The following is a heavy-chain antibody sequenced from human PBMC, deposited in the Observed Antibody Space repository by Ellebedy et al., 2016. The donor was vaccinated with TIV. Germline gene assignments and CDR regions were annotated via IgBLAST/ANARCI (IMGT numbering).Heavy chain of an antibody. V-gene: IGHV1-3*01. D-gene: IGHD3-10*01. CDR2: INAGNGNT. J-gene: IGHJ6*02. CDR3: ARDIITMVRGVIIRKNYYGMDV. Sequence: ASVKVSCKASGYTFTSYAMHWVRQAPGQRLEWMGWINAGNGNTKYSQKFQGRVTITRDTSASTAYMELSSLRSEDTAVCYCARDIITMVRGVIIRKNYYGMDVWGQGTTVTVSS. CDR1: GYTFTSYA.